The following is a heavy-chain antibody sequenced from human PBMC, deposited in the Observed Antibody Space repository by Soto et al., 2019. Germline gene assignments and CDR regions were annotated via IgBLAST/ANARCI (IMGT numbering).Heavy chain of an antibody. J-gene: IGHJ4*02. CDR1: GFTFSNAW. CDR2: IKSKTDGGTT. D-gene: IGHD3-3*01. Sequence: PGGSLRLSCAASGFTFSNAWMNWVRQASGKGLGWVGRIKSKTDGGTTDYAAPVKGRFTISRDDSKNTLYLQMNSLKTEDTAVYYCTTVAIYDFWSGYKNYYFDYWGQGTLVTVSS. V-gene: IGHV3-15*07. CDR3: TTVAIYDFWSGYKNYYFDY.